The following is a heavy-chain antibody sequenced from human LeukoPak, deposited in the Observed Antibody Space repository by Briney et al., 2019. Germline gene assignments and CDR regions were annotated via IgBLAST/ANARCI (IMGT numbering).Heavy chain of an antibody. J-gene: IGHJ6*03. V-gene: IGHV1-18*01. CDR1: GGTFSSYA. Sequence: GASVKVSCKASGGTFSSYAISWVRQAPGQGLEWMGWISAYNGNTNYAQKLQGRVTMTTDTSTSTAYMELRSLRSDDTAVYYCARTYYYYYMDVWGKGTTVTVSS. CDR3: ARTYYYYYMDV. CDR2: ISAYNGNT.